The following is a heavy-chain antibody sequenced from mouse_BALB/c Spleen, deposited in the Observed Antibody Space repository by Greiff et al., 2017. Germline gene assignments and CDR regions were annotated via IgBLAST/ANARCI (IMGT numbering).Heavy chain of an antibody. CDR2: ISYSGST. J-gene: IGHJ3*01. V-gene: IGHV3-2*02. CDR3: ARNLDSSGYEFAY. D-gene: IGHD3-2*01. CDR1: GYSITSDYA. Sequence: VQLKESGPGLVKPSQSLSLTCTVTGYSITSDYAWNWIRQFPGNKLEWMGYISYSGSTSYNPSLKSRISITRDTSKNQFFLQLNSVTTEDTATYYCARNLDSSGYEFAYWGQGTLVTVSA.